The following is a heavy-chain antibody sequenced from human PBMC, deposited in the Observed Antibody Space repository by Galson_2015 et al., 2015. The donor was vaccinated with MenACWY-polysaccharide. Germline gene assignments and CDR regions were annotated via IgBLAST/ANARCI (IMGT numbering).Heavy chain of an antibody. J-gene: IGHJ5*02. CDR3: ARDPAYSASGGWSDP. D-gene: IGHD1-26*01. V-gene: IGHV4-61*01. Sequence: SETLSLTCTVSGDSVTSATYYWSWLRQSPGMGLEWIGYMSYSGRANQNPSLKSRVTVSIDTSKNQFSLRLTSVTAAGTAMYYCARDPAYSASGGWSDPGGQATLVTVTA. CDR1: GDSVTSATYY. CDR2: MSYSGRA.